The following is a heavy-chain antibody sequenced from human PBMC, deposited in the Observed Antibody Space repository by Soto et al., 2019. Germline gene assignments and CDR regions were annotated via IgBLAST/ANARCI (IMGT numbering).Heavy chain of an antibody. Sequence: QVQLVESGGGLVKPAGSLILSCAASGFTFRHYYMTWIRQSPGKGLEWVAYISETGTTMDYAESVKGRFTISRDNAKSSMYLQMNNLRVDDTAVYYCARDPVGTPQYWGQGTLVSVSS. J-gene: IGHJ1*01. CDR3: ARDPVGTPQY. V-gene: IGHV3-11*01. CDR1: GFTFRHYY. CDR2: ISETGTTM. D-gene: IGHD1-7*01.